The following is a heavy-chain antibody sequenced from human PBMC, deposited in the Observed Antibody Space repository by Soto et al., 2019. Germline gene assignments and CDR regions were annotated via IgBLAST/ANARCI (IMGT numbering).Heavy chain of an antibody. Sequence: SVKIACKAPGGPFSSHAISLVRQAPGQGLEWMGGIMPMFGTANYALKFQGRVTMTADKSTNIAYMELTSLTSEDTAVYYCANPRERDLVTGWFEPWGQGTLVTVSS. J-gene: IGHJ5*02. CDR1: GGPFSSHA. D-gene: IGHD2-8*02. CDR2: IMPMFGTA. V-gene: IGHV1-69*06. CDR3: ANPRERDLVTGWFEP.